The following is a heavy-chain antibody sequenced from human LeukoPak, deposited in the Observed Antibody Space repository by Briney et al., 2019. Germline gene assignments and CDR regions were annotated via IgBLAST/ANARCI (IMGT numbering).Heavy chain of an antibody. D-gene: IGHD2-15*01. CDR3: ARRLPHGNVEDWFDP. Sequence: SGPTLVNPTQTLTLTCTFSGFSLSTSGVGVGWIRQPPGKALEWLALIYWDDDKRYSPSLKGRLTITKDTSKNQVVLTMTNMDPVDTGTYYCARRLPHGNVEDWFDPWGQGTLVTVSS. V-gene: IGHV2-5*02. J-gene: IGHJ5*02. CDR2: IYWDDDK. CDR1: GFSLSTSGVG.